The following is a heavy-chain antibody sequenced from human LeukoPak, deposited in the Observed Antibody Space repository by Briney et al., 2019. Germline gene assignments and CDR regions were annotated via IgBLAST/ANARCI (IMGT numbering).Heavy chain of an antibody. J-gene: IGHJ3*01. Sequence: GGSLRLSCAASGFTFSSYAVSWVRQAPGKGLEWVSAISGSGGSTYYADSVKGRFTISRDNSKNTLYLQMNSLRAEDTAVYYCAKGNFRKQWLVPRSDDAFDFWGQGTMVTVSS. CDR1: GFTFSSYA. D-gene: IGHD6-19*01. CDR3: AKGNFRKQWLVPRSDDAFDF. CDR2: ISGSGGST. V-gene: IGHV3-23*01.